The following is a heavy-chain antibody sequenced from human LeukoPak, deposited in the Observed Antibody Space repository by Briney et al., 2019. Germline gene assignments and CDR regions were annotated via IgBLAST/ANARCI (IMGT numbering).Heavy chain of an antibody. Sequence: GRSLRLSCAASGFTFSSYGMHWVRQAPGKGLEWVAVIWYDGSNKYYADSVKGRFTISRDNSKNTLYLQMNSLRAEDTAVYYCARDNVGGRGLDYWGREPWSPSPQ. J-gene: IGHJ4*02. D-gene: IGHD5-24*01. CDR2: IWYDGSNK. CDR3: ARDNVGGRGLDY. CDR1: GFTFSSYG. V-gene: IGHV3-33*01.